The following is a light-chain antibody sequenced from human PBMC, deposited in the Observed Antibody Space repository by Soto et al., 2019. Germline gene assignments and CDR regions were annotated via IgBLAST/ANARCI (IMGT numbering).Light chain of an antibody. V-gene: IGKV1-33*01. J-gene: IGKJ3*01. Sequence: DIQMTQSPSSLSVSVGDRVTITCQASQDISNHLNWYQQKPGKAPKLLIYDASSLETGVPSSFSGSGSGTDFTFTITSLRPEDIATYYCQQYDNLPTFTFGPGTKVDIK. CDR3: QQYDNLPTFT. CDR1: QDISNH. CDR2: DAS.